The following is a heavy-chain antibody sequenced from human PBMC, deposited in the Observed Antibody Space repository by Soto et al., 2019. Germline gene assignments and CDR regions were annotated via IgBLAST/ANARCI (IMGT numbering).Heavy chain of an antibody. CDR3: SRVPDYRNYVYYGLDV. V-gene: IGHV3-49*03. D-gene: IGHD4-4*01. CDR1: GFIFGGYG. CDR2: IRSKAYGGTT. Sequence: LRLSCTASGFIFGGYGMSWFRQAPGKGLEWVGFIRSKAYGGTTEYAAAVKGRFTISRDDSKSIAYLQMNSLRTEDTAVYYCSRVPDYRNYVYYGLDVWGQGTTVTVSS. J-gene: IGHJ6*02.